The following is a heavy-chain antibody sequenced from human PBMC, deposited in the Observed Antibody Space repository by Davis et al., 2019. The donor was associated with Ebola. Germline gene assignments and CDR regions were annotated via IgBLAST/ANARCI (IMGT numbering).Heavy chain of an antibody. V-gene: IGHV4-34*01. CDR2: INHSGSS. CDR1: GESFSGYY. D-gene: IGHD6-13*01. CDR3: ARAGYSSSRGWFDP. Sequence: SQTLSLTCAVYGESFSGYYWSWIRQPPGKGLEWIGEINHSGSSNDNPSLKSRFTISIDTSKNQFSLKVNSVTAADTAIYYCARAGYSSSRGWFDPWGQGTLVTVSS. J-gene: IGHJ5*02.